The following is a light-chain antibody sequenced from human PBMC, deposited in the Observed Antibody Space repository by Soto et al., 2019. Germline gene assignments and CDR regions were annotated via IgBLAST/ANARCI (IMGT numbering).Light chain of an antibody. CDR2: YDS. CDR3: QVWDSSSDHPV. Sequence: SYELTQPPSVSVAPGKTARITCGGNNLGSKSVHWYQQKSGQAPVLVIYYDSDRPSGIPERFSGSNSGNTATLTISRVEAGDEADYYCQVWDSSSDHPVFGGGTKLTVL. V-gene: IGLV3-21*04. J-gene: IGLJ3*02. CDR1: NLGSKS.